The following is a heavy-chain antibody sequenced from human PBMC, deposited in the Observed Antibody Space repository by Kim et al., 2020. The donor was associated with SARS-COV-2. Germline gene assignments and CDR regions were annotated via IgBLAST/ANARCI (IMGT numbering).Heavy chain of an antibody. CDR3: ASHIVVVPAAIAVDY. CDR1: GFTFSSYS. J-gene: IGHJ4*02. CDR2: ISSSSSYI. V-gene: IGHV3-21*01. D-gene: IGHD2-2*02. Sequence: GGSLRLSCAASGFTFSSYSMNWVRQAPGKGLEWVSSISSSSSYIYYADSVKGRFTISRDNAKNSLYLQMNSLRAEDTAVYYCASHIVVVPAAIAVDYWGQGTLVTVSS.